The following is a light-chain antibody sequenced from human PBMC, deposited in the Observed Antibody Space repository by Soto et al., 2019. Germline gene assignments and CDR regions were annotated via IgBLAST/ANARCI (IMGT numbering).Light chain of an antibody. CDR1: QTVSNNY. V-gene: IGKV3-20*01. Sequence: EIVLTQSPGTLSLSPGERATLSCRASQTVSNNYLAWYQQKSGQAPRLLIYGASSRATGIPDRFSGSGSGTDFTLPISRLEPEDFSVYYCQQYGTSSLFTFGPGTRVDIK. J-gene: IGKJ3*01. CDR3: QQYGTSSLFT. CDR2: GAS.